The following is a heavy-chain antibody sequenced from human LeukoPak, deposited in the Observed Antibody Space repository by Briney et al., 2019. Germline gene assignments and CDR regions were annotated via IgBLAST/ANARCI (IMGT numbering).Heavy chain of an antibody. V-gene: IGHV3-64D*06. CDR2: ISTTGGST. Sequence: GGSLRLSCSASGFTFSSFAMHWVRQAPGKGLQYVSAISTTGGSTLYADSVKGRFTISRDNSKNTVYLQMSSLRAEDTAVYYCVKRGRQGDYAYDFWGQGTLVTVSS. CDR3: VKRGRQGDYAYDF. J-gene: IGHJ4*02. D-gene: IGHD4-17*01. CDR1: GFTFSSFA.